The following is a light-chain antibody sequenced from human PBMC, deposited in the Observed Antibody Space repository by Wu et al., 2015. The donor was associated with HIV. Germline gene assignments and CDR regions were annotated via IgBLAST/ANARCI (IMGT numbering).Light chain of an antibody. V-gene: IGKV1-17*03. Sequence: DIQMTQSPSAMSASVGDRVTITCRASQGISNFLAWFQQKPGKAPKRLIYGSSTLQSGVPSRFSGFGSGTEFTLTINSLQPEDFATYYCQRSLNTPYTFGQGTKLEIK. J-gene: IGKJ2*01. CDR2: GSS. CDR3: QRSLNTPYT. CDR1: QGISNF.